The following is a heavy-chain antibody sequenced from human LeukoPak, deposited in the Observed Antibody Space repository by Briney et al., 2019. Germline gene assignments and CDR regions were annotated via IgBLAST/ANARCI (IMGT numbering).Heavy chain of an antibody. J-gene: IGHJ6*02. CDR3: ASHRGTYYQYYYGMDV. V-gene: IGHV1-2*06. Sequence: ASVKVSCKASGYTFTGYYMHWVRQAPGQGLEWMGRINPNSGGTNYAQKFQGRVTMTRNTSITTTYLELSSLRSEDTAVYYCASHRGTYYQYYYGMDVWGQGTTVTVSS. CDR1: GYTFTGYY. D-gene: IGHD1/OR15-1a*01. CDR2: INPNSGGT.